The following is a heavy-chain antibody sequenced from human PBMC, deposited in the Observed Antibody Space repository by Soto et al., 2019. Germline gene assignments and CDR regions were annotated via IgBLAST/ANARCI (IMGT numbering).Heavy chain of an antibody. J-gene: IGHJ4*02. V-gene: IGHV5-51*01. D-gene: IGHD1-26*01. Sequence: GESLKISCKGSGYSFASHWVAWVRQMPEKGMEWIGTIYPGDSDTKYSSAFRGHVTISADTSVSTAYLQWRSLEATDSAIYYCARYSGSYWHYLDFWGQGTLVTVSS. CDR1: GYSFASHW. CDR3: ARYSGSYWHYLDF. CDR2: IYPGDSDT.